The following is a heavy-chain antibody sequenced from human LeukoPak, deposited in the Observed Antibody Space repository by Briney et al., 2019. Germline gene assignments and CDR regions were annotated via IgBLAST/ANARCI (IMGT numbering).Heavy chain of an antibody. CDR1: GGTFSSYA. D-gene: IGHD6-13*01. CDR2: INPNSGGT. J-gene: IGHJ4*02. Sequence: ASVKVSCKASGGTFSSYAISWVRQAPGQEPEWMGWINPNSGGTNYAQKFQGRVTMTRDTSISTAYMELSRLRSDDTAVYYCARDGAVYSSSWPDYWGQGTLVTVSS. CDR3: ARDGAVYSSSWPDY. V-gene: IGHV1-2*02.